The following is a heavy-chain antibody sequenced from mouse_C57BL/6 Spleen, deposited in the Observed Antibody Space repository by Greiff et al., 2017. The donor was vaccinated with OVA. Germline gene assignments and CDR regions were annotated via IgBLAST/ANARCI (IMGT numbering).Heavy chain of an antibody. Sequence: EVQLQQSGPGMVKPSQSLSLTCTVTGYSITSGYDWHWIRHFPGNKLEWMGYISYSGSTNYNPSLKSRISITHDTSKNHFFLKLNSVTTEDTATYYCASRYYGSSPWFAYWGQGTLVTVSA. V-gene: IGHV3-1*01. CDR2: ISYSGST. CDR3: ASRYYGSSPWFAY. D-gene: IGHD1-1*01. CDR1: GYSITSGYD. J-gene: IGHJ3*01.